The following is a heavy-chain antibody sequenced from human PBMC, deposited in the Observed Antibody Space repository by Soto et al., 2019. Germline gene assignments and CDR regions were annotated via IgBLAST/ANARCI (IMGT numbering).Heavy chain of an antibody. J-gene: IGHJ5*02. V-gene: IGHV4-59*08. Sequence: PTETLSLTCTVSGGSISSYYWSWIRQPPGKGLEWIGYIYYSGSTNYNSSLKSRVTISVDMSKSQFSLKLNSVTAADTAVYYCARHSSRNTDYGDDYWFDPWGQGTLVTVSS. CDR3: ARHSSRNTDYGDDYWFDP. CDR1: GGSISSYY. D-gene: IGHD4-17*01. CDR2: IYYSGST.